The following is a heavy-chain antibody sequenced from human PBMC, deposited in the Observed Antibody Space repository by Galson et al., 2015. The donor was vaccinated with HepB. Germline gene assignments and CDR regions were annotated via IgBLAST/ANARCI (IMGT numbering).Heavy chain of an antibody. Sequence: SLRLSCAASGFTVSSNYMSWVRQAPGKGLEWVSVIYSGGSTYYADSVKGRFTISRDNSKNTLYLQMNSLRAEDTAVYYCAVLLWFGESEGDYWGQGTLVTVSS. CDR1: GFTVSSNY. J-gene: IGHJ4*02. D-gene: IGHD3-10*01. CDR3: AVLLWFGESEGDY. V-gene: IGHV3-66*01. CDR2: IYSGGST.